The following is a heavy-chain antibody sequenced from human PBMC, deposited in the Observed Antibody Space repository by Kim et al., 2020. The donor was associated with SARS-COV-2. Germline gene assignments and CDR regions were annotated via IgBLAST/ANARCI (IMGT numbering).Heavy chain of an antibody. D-gene: IGHD3-16*01. CDR1: GGSISSYY. Sequence: SETLSLTCTVSGGSISSYYWSWIRQPPGKGLEWIGYIYYSGSTNYNPSLKSRVTISVDTSKNQFSLKLSSVTAADTAVYYCARVKDLGWFDPWGQGTLVTVSS. V-gene: IGHV4-59*08. CDR2: IYYSGST. J-gene: IGHJ5*02. CDR3: ARVKDLGWFDP.